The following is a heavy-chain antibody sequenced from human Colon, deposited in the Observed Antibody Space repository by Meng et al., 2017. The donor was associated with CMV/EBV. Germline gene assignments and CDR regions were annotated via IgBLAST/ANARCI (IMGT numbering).Heavy chain of an antibody. D-gene: IGHD5-18*01. Sequence: QVHLPGSVPGRLNPSETLSLTCTVSCVSFSHYSWSWIRQPAGKGLDWIGRIYIRGGTNYNPSLKSRVTMSVDTSKNQFSLKLSSVTAADTAVYYCAVQPCYDGYCYFDYWGQGTLVTVSS. CDR3: AVQPCYDGYCYFDY. V-gene: IGHV4-4*07. CDR1: CVSFSHYS. CDR2: IYIRGGT. J-gene: IGHJ4*02.